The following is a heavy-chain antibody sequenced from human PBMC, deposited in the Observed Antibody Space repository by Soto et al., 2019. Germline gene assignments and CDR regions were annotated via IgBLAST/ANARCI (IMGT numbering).Heavy chain of an antibody. CDR1: GYTLTELS. CDR3: ARDPRFGSGSDTLDI. Sequence: GASVKVSCKVSGYTLTELSMHWVRQAPGQRLEWMGWINAVNGNTKYSHNFQDRVNITRDTSATTAYMELSSLRSEDTGVYYCARDPRFGSGSDTLDIWGQGTMVTVSS. CDR2: INAVNGNT. V-gene: IGHV1-3*01. J-gene: IGHJ3*02. D-gene: IGHD6-19*01.